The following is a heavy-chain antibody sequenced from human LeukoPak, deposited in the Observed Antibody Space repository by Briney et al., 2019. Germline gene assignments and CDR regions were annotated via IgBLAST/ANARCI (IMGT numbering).Heavy chain of an antibody. CDR3: ANGVKYSSGPFDL. D-gene: IGHD6-19*01. CDR2: ISGSGGST. J-gene: IGHJ2*01. V-gene: IGHV3-23*01. CDR1: GFTFSSYA. Sequence: GGSLRLSCAASGFTFSSYAMSWVRQAPGKGLEWVSAISGSGGSTYYADSVKGRFTISRDNSKNTLYLQTNSLRAEDTAVYYCANGVKYSSGPFDLCGRGTLVTVSS.